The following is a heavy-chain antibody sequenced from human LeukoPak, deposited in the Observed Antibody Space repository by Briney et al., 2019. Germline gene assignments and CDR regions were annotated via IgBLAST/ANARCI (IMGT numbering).Heavy chain of an antibody. CDR1: GGSISSSSYY. CDR3: ARHLSGTTTAHYFDY. J-gene: IGHJ4*02. V-gene: IGHV4-39*01. CDR2: IYYSGST. D-gene: IGHD1-1*01. Sequence: SETLSLTCTVSGGSISSSSYYWGWIRQPPGKGLEWIGSIYYSGSTYYNPSLKSRVTISVDTSKNQVSLRVNFVTAADTAVYYCARHLSGTTTAHYFDYWGQGILVTVSS.